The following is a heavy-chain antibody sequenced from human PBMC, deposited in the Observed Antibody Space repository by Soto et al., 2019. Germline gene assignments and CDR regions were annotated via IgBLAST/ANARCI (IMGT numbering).Heavy chain of an antibody. D-gene: IGHD2-21*01. Sequence: EVQLLEFGGHLVQPGGYLRLSCAASGYTFSNYAMTWVRRAPGKGREWVSSISGGGNTYYADSVKGRFRISRDTSKSTLYLQMDSLRVEDTAVYYCAKGARSSSGSDGYKFDYWGQGTLVTVSS. J-gene: IGHJ4*02. V-gene: IGHV3-23*01. CDR3: AKGARSSSGSDGYKFDY. CDR2: ISGGGNT. CDR1: GYTFSNYA.